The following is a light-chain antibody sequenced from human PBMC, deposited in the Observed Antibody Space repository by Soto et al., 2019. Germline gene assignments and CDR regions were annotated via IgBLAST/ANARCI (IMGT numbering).Light chain of an antibody. CDR2: GNN. V-gene: IGLV1-40*01. Sequence: QSVLTQSPSVSGAPGQRVTISCTGSSSNIGARYDVHWYQQLPGTAPKLLIYGNNNRPSGVPGRFSASKSGTSASLAITGLQAEDEADYYCQSYDSSMSGSVFGTGTKVTVL. CDR1: SSNIGARYD. J-gene: IGLJ1*01. CDR3: QSYDSSMSGSV.